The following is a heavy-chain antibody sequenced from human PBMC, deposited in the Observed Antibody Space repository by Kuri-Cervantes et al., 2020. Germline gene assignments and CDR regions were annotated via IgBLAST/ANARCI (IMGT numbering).Heavy chain of an antibody. CDR2: IDSDGSST. D-gene: IGHD7-27*01. Sequence: GESLKISCAASGFTFSSYWMHWVRQAPGKGLVWVSRIDSDGSSTRCADSVKGRFTISRDNAKNTLYLQMNSPRAEDTAVYYCARVQLGMSGWFDPWGQGTLVTVSS. CDR1: GFTFSSYW. J-gene: IGHJ5*02. V-gene: IGHV3-74*01. CDR3: ARVQLGMSGWFDP.